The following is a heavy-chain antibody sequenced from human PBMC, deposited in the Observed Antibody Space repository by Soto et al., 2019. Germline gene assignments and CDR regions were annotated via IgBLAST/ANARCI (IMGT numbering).Heavy chain of an antibody. V-gene: IGHV3-33*01. Sequence: QVQLVESGGGVVQPGRSLRLSCAASGFTFSSYGMHWVRQAPGKGLEWVAVIWYDGSNKYYADSVKGRFTISRDNSKNTLYLQMNSLRAEDTAVYYCAREVEGPGDYFDYWGQGTLVTVSS. CDR3: AREVEGPGDYFDY. CDR1: GFTFSSYG. D-gene: IGHD7-27*01. J-gene: IGHJ4*02. CDR2: IWYDGSNK.